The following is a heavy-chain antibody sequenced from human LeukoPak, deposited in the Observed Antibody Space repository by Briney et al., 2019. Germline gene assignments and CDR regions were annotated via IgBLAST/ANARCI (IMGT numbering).Heavy chain of an antibody. CDR3: ARDKSSSSWYHDAFDI. CDR1: GGSISSGGYY. J-gene: IGHJ3*02. Sequence: PSQTLSLTCTVSGGSISSGGYYWSWIRQPPGKGLEWIGYIYHSGSTYYNPSLKCRVTISVDRSKNQFSLKLSSVTAADTAVYYCARDKSSSSWYHDAFDIWGQGTMVTVSS. D-gene: IGHD6-13*01. CDR2: IYHSGST. V-gene: IGHV4-30-2*01.